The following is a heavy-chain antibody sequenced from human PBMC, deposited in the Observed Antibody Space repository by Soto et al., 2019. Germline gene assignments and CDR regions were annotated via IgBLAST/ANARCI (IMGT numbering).Heavy chain of an antibody. CDR3: AVGGPIWIFGAVIPRPRYFFDY. Sequence: GASVKVSCKASGGTFSSYAISWVRQAPGQGLEWMGGIIPIFGTANYAQKFQGRVTITADESTSTAYMELSSLRSEDTAVYYCAVGGPIWIFGAVIPRPRYFFDYWGPGTLVTVSS. CDR2: IIPIFGTA. V-gene: IGHV1-69*13. D-gene: IGHD3-3*02. J-gene: IGHJ4*02. CDR1: GGTFSSYA.